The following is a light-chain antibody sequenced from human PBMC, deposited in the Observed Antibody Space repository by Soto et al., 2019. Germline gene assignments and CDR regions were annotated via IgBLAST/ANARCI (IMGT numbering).Light chain of an antibody. CDR3: SSYTSSSTPVI. J-gene: IGLJ2*01. CDR1: SSDVGGYNY. V-gene: IGLV2-14*01. CDR2: DVS. Sequence: QSVLTQPASVSGSPGQSITISCTGTSSDVGGYNYVSWYQQHPGKAPKLMIYDVSNRPSGVSNRFSGSKSGNTASLTISGLQAEDEDDYYCSSYTSSSTPVIFGGGTKLT.